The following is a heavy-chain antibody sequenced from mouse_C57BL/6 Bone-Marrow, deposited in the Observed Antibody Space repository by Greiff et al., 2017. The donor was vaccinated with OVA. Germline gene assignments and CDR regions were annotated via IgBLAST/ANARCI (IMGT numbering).Heavy chain of an antibody. CDR2: ISYDGSN. Sequence: VEESGPGLVKPSQSLSLTCSVTGYSITSGYYWNWIRQFPGNKLEWMGYISYDGSNNYNPSLKNRISITRDTSKNQFFLKLNSVTTEDTATYYCARLITTVVRYFDYWGQGTTLTVSS. CDR1: GYSITSGYY. J-gene: IGHJ2*01. CDR3: ARLITTVVRYFDY. V-gene: IGHV3-6*01. D-gene: IGHD1-1*01.